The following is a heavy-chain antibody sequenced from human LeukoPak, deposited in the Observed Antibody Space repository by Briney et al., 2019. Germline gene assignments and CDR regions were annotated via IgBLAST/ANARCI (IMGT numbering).Heavy chain of an antibody. D-gene: IGHD6-19*01. J-gene: IGHJ3*02. CDR1: GYTFTSYG. CDR2: ISAYNGNT. V-gene: IGHV1-18*01. Sequence: GASVKVSCKASGYTFTSYGISWVRQAPGQGLEWMGWISAYNGNTNYAQKLQGRVTMTTDTSTSTAYMELRSLRSDDTAVYYCARVMAVAADSDAFDIWGQGTMVTVSS. CDR3: ARVMAVAADSDAFDI.